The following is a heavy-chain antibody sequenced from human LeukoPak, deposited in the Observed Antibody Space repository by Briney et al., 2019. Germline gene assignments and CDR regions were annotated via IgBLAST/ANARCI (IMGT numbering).Heavy chain of an antibody. D-gene: IGHD5-12*01. J-gene: IGHJ4*02. CDR2: INPNSGGT. CDR3: AKYRGYRGNFDY. Sequence: GASVKVSCKASGYTFTGYYMHWVRQAPGQGLEWMGWINPNSGGTNYAQKFQGRVTMTRDTSISTAYMELSRLRSNDTAVYYCAKYRGYRGNFDYLGQGTLVTVSS. CDR1: GYTFTGYY. V-gene: IGHV1-2*02.